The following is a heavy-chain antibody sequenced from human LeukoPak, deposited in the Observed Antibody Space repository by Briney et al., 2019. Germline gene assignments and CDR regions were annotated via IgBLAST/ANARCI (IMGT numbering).Heavy chain of an antibody. CDR2: INPSGGST. CDR1: GGTFSSYA. V-gene: IGHV1-46*01. Sequence: ASVKVSCKASGGTFSSYAISWVRQAPGQGLEWMGIINPSGGSTSYVQRFQGRVTMTRDTSTSTVYMELSSLRSEDTAVYYCARVPNYYDSSGYYSDAFDIWGQGTMVTVSS. CDR3: ARVPNYYDSSGYYSDAFDI. J-gene: IGHJ3*02. D-gene: IGHD3-22*01.